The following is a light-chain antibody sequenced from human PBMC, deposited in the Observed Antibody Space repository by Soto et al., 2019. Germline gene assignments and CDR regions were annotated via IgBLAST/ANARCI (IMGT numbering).Light chain of an antibody. CDR3: SSYTSSSNPHVV. CDR1: GSDVGGYNY. CDR2: EVS. Sequence: QSALTQPASVSRSPGQSITISCTGTGSDVGGYNYVSWYQHHPGKAPKLMIYEVSNRPSGVSNRFSGSKSGNTASLTISGLQAEDEADHYCSSYTSSSNPHVVFGGGTKLTVL. J-gene: IGLJ2*01. V-gene: IGLV2-14*01.